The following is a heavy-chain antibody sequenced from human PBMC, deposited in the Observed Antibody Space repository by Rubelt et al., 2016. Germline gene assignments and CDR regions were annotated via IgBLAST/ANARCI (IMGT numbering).Heavy chain of an antibody. CDR3: AKGRLYSGVAYFDS. D-gene: IGHD2-15*01. CDR1: VFTFSSYA. Sequence: LVQPGGSLRLSCAASVFTFSSYAMSWVRQAPGKGLEWVANIKQDGSDTFYADSVKGRFTISRDNAKISLFLLMKSLRVEDAAVYYCAKGRLYSGVAYFDSWGQGALVTVSS. CDR2: IKQDGSDT. V-gene: IGHV3-7*03. J-gene: IGHJ4*02.